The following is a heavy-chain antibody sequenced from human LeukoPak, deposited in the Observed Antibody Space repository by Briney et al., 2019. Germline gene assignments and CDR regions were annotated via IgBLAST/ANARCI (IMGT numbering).Heavy chain of an antibody. J-gene: IGHJ1*01. CDR3: ARDEGGSNGKGYFQH. CDR2: IIPIFGTA. D-gene: IGHD3-16*01. CDR1: GGTFSSYA. Sequence: SVKVSCKASGGTFSSYAISWVRQAPGQGLEWMGGIIPIFGTANYAQKFQGRVTITADESTSTAYMELSSLRSEDTAVYYCARDEGGSNGKGYFQHWGQGTLVTVSS. V-gene: IGHV1-69*13.